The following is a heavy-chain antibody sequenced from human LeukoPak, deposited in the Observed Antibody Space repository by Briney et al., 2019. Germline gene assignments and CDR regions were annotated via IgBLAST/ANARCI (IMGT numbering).Heavy chain of an antibody. V-gene: IGHV1-8*02. CDR1: GYTFTSYD. Sequence: ASVKVSCKASGYTFTSYDINWVRQATGQGLEWMGWMNPNSGNTGYAQKFQGRVTMTRNTSISTAYMELSSLRSEDTAVYYCARMDYYDSSGRNWFDPWGQGTLVTVSS. CDR3: ARMDYYDSSGRNWFDP. CDR2: MNPNSGNT. D-gene: IGHD3-22*01. J-gene: IGHJ5*02.